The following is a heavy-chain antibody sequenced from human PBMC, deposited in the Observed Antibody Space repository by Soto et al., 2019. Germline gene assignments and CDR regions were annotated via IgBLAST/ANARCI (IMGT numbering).Heavy chain of an antibody. CDR2: ISSSSSYI. D-gene: IGHD6-6*01. CDR1: GFTFSSYS. CDR3: ARDRGVGSSSSGYYYYYMDV. J-gene: IGHJ6*03. V-gene: IGHV3-21*01. Sequence: GGSLRLSCAASGFTFSSYSMNWVRQAPGKGLEWVSSISSSSSYIYYADSVKGRFTISRDNAKNSLYLQMNSLRAEDTAVYYCARDRGVGSSSSGYYYYYMDVWGKGTTVTVSS.